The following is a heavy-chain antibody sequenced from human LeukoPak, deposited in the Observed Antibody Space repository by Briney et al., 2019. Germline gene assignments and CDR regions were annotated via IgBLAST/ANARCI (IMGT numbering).Heavy chain of an antibody. Sequence: ASVKVSCKASGYTFTSYYMHRVRQAAGQGLEWMGIINPSGGSTSYAQKFQRRVTMTRDTSTSTVYMELSSLRSEDTAVYYCARELGYNWNYINEDYWGQGTLVTVS. V-gene: IGHV1-46*01. CDR1: GYTFTSYY. D-gene: IGHD1-7*01. J-gene: IGHJ4*02. CDR3: ARELGYNWNYINEDY. CDR2: INPSGGST.